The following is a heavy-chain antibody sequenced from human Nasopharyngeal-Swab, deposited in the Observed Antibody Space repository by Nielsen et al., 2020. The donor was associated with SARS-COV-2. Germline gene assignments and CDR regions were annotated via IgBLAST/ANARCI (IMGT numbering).Heavy chain of an antibody. CDR3: ASVRGYYYGMDV. D-gene: IGHD3-10*01. Sequence: RQAPGKGLEWIGYIYHSGSTYYNPSLRRRVTISVDRSKNQFSLKLSPVTAADTAVYYCASVRGYYYGMDVWGQGTTVTVSS. V-gene: IGHV4-30-2*01. CDR2: IYHSGST. J-gene: IGHJ6*02.